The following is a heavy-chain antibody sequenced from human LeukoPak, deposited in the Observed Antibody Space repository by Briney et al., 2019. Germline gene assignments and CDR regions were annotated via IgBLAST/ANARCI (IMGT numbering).Heavy chain of an antibody. V-gene: IGHV3-48*01. J-gene: IGHJ4*02. CDR3: ARDQTVR. CDR2: ISSSSTI. CDR1: GFTFSSYG. Sequence: GGSLRLSCAASGFTFSSYGMHWVRQAPGKGLEWVSYISSSSTIYYADSVKGRFTISRDNAKNSLYLQMNSLRAEDTAVYYCARDQTVRWGQGTLVTVSS. D-gene: IGHD4-17*01.